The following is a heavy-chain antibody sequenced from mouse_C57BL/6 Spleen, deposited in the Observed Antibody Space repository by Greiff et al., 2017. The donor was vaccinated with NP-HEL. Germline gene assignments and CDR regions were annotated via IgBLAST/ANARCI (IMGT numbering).Heavy chain of an antibody. CDR1: GFSLTSYG. V-gene: IGHV2-2*01. D-gene: IGHD2-1*01. CDR2: IWSGGST. J-gene: IGHJ2*01. Sequence: QVQLKESGPGLVQPSQSLSITCTVSGFSLTSYGVHWVRQSPGKGLEWLGVIWSGGSTDYNAAFISRLSISKDNSKSQVFFKMNRLQADDTDIYYSERERGYGNYYFDYWGQGTTLTVSS. CDR3: ERERGYGNYYFDY.